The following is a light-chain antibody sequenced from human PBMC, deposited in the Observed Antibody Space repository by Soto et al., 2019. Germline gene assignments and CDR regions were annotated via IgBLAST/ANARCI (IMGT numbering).Light chain of an antibody. V-gene: IGKV2-30*02. CDR2: KVS. CDR3: MQGTHWPIT. CDR1: QSLVHRDVIAY. Sequence: DGGMTQSPRALPVTLGKPAAISCRSNQSLVHRDVIAYFIWFQQRPGRSPRRLIYKVSTRDSGVPARFSGSGSGTDFALKISRVEAEDVGVYYCMQGTHWPITFGQGTLLEIK. J-gene: IGKJ5*01.